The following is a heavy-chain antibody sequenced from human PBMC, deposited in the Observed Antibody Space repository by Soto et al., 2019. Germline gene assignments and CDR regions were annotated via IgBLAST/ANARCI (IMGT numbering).Heavy chain of an antibody. V-gene: IGHV3-21*01. Sequence: PGGSLRLSCAASGFTFSSYSMNWVRQAPGKGLEWVSSISSSSSYIYYADSVKGRFTISRDNAKNSLYLQMNSLRAEDTAVYYCARDYGSSWTLDYWGQGTMVTVYS. CDR3: ARDYGSSWTLDY. CDR2: ISSSSSYI. J-gene: IGHJ4*02. CDR1: GFTFSSYS. D-gene: IGHD6-13*01.